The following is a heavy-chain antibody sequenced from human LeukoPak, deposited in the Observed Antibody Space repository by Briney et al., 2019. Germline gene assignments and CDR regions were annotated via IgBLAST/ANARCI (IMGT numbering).Heavy chain of an antibody. V-gene: IGHV3-7*01. CDR3: AGWGGGVNH. Sequence: PGGSLRLSCSASGFNFATYWINWVRQAPGKGLEWVANISPDGSARYVDAVRGQFTTSRDNATNSLSMEMNSLRAEDTAVYYCAGWGGGVNHWGQGTLVTVSS. CDR2: ISPDGSAR. CDR1: GFNFATYW. J-gene: IGHJ4*02. D-gene: IGHD3-16*01.